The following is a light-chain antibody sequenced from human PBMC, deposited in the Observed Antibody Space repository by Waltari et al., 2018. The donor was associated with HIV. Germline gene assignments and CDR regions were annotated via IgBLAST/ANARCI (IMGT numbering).Light chain of an antibody. J-gene: IGKJ1*01. CDR3: QHYNNWT. Sequence: EIVMTQSPATLSVSPGERATLSCRASQRVSSNLAWYQQKPGQAPRLLIYGASTRATGIPARFSGSGSGTEFTLTISSMQSEDFAVYYCQHYNNWTFGQGTKVEIK. CDR2: GAS. V-gene: IGKV3-15*01. CDR1: QRVSSN.